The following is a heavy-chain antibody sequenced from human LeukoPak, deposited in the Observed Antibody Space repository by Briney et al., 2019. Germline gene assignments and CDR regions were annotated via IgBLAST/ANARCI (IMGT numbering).Heavy chain of an antibody. J-gene: IGHJ3*02. V-gene: IGHV4-34*01. CDR2: INHSGST. CDR3: ARDRSIAVGFGTFDI. CDR1: GFTFSSYS. D-gene: IGHD6-19*01. Sequence: KTGGSLRLSCAASGFTFSSYSMNWVRQPPGKGLEWIGEINHSGSTNYNPSLKSRVTISVDTSKNQFSLKLSSVTAADTAVYYCARDRSIAVGFGTFDIWGQGTMVTVSS.